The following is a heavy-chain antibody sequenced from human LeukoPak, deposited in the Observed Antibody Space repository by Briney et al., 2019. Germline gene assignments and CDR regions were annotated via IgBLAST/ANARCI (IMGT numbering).Heavy chain of an antibody. Sequence: NPGGSLRLSCGGSGFSFRDYYMSWIRQTPGKGLEWVSYISNSGTDTNYADSVKGRFTISRDNAKNSLYLQMNSLRAEDTALYYCAGHYYDSRYPTSGYYMDVWGKGTTVTVSS. CDR3: AGHYYDSRYPTSGYYMDV. V-gene: IGHV3-11*03. J-gene: IGHJ6*03. CDR2: ISNSGTDT. CDR1: GFSFRDYY. D-gene: IGHD3-22*01.